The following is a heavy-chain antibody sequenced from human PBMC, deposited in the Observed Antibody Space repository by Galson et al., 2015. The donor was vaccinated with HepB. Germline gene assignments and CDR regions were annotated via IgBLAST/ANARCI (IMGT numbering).Heavy chain of an antibody. CDR3: AKDHGSSWYWGY. CDR1: GFTFSSYD. V-gene: IGHV3-30*18. D-gene: IGHD6-13*01. J-gene: IGHJ4*02. CDR2: ISYDGSNK. Sequence: SLRLSCAASGFTFSSYDMHWVRQAPGKGLEWVAVISYDGSNKYYADSVKGRFTISRGHSKNTLYLQMNSLRAEDTAVYYCAKDHGSSWYWGYWGQGTLVTVSS.